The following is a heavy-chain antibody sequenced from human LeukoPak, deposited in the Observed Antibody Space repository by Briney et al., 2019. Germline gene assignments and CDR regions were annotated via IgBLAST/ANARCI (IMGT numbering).Heavy chain of an antibody. CDR1: GFTVSSNY. CDR3: ATDRIGYVTIFGVVKDYGMDV. V-gene: IGHV3-53*04. D-gene: IGHD3-3*01. CDR2: IYSGGST. Sequence: GGSLRLSCAASGFTVSSNYMSWVRQAPGKGLEWVSVIYSGGSTYYADSVKGRFTISRHNSKNTLYLQMNSLRAEDTAVYYCATDRIGYVTIFGVVKDYGMDVWGQGTTVTVSS. J-gene: IGHJ6*02.